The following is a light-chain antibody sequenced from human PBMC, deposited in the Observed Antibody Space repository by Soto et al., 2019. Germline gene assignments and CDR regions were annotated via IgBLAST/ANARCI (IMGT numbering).Light chain of an antibody. CDR3: QHSYSSPPWT. V-gene: IGKV1-39*01. J-gene: IGKJ1*01. CDR1: QTISTF. Sequence: DRQMTQSPASLSASVGDRGSMSCVASQTISTFLNWYQQKPGTAPRLLIYRASSVQSGVPPRFSGSGSGRDFTLTISSLRPEDIGTYFCQHSYSSPPWTFGQGTKVDIK. CDR2: RAS.